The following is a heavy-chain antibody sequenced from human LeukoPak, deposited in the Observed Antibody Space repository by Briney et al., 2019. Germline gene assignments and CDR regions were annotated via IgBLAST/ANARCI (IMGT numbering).Heavy chain of an antibody. J-gene: IGHJ4*02. V-gene: IGHV3-7*03. CDR1: GFTFSGYW. CDR3: ARAKPKNMVRGLIMRRESRYYFDY. Sequence: GGSLRLSCAASGFTFSGYWMSWVRQAPGKGLEWVANIKDDGSDKYYVDSVKGRFSISRDNSKSTLYIQMNSLRAEDTAVYYCARAKPKNMVRGLIMRRESRYYFDYWGQGTLVTVSS. D-gene: IGHD3-10*01. CDR2: IKDDGSDK.